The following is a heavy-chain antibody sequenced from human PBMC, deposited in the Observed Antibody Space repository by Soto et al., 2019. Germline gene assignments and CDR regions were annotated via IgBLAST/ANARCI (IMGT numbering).Heavy chain of an antibody. CDR1: DGSIGSYY. Sequence: SETLSLTCSVSDGSIGSYYWSWIRQPTGKGLEWIGYIYYSGSTNYNPSLKSRVTISVDTSKNQFSLKLSSVTAADTAVYYCARSHIVPRLFMYPFESWGQGTQVTVS. V-gene: IGHV4-59*08. D-gene: IGHD5-12*01. J-gene: IGHJ4*02. CDR2: IYYSGST. CDR3: ARSHIVPRLFMYPFES.